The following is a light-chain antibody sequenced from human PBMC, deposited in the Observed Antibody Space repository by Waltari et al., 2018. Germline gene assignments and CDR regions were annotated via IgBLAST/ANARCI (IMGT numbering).Light chain of an antibody. V-gene: IGKV1-39*01. CDR1: RTIDTY. Sequence: DVQMTQSPSSLSASVEDRVTITCRASRTIDTYLNWYQQKPGKAPTLLIHTASTLQTGVPSRFTGSGSGTGFTLTISGLQVEDIATYYCQQSSTTPPTFGQGTKIELK. J-gene: IGKJ1*01. CDR2: TAS. CDR3: QQSSTTPPT.